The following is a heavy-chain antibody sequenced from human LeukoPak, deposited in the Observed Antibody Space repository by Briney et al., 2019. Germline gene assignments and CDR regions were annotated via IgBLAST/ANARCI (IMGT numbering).Heavy chain of an antibody. Sequence: ASVKVSCQASGYTFTSYGISEVRPAPGQGLAWMGWISSYNGNTNYAQKLQGRVTMTTDTSTSTAYMELRRLRSDDTAVYYCASGYCSGGSCYGYYYYGMDVWGQGTTVTVSS. CDR3: ASGYCSGGSCYGYYYYGMDV. J-gene: IGHJ6*02. V-gene: IGHV1-18*01. CDR1: GYTFTSYG. D-gene: IGHD2-15*01. CDR2: ISSYNGNT.